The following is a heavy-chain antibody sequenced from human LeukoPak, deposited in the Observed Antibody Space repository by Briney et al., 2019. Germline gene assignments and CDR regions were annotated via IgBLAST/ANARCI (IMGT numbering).Heavy chain of an antibody. D-gene: IGHD3-22*01. CDR1: GGSISTSSYY. J-gene: IGHJ4*02. Sequence: SETLSLTCTVSGGSISTSSYYWGCVRQPPGKGLEWIGRIYTSGSTNYNPSPKSRVTMSVDTSKNQFSLKLSSVTAADTAVYYCARDTYYYDSSGSRFDYWGQGTLVTVSS. V-gene: IGHV4-39*07. CDR2: IYTSGST. CDR3: ARDTYYYDSSGSRFDY.